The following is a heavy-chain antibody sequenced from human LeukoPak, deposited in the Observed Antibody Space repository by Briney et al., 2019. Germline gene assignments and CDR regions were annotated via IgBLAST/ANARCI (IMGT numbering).Heavy chain of an antibody. CDR2: ISSSGSTR. J-gene: IGHJ4*02. V-gene: IGHV3-48*03. Sequence: GGSLRLSCAASGFTFSSYEMNWVRQAPGKGLEWVSYISSSGSTRYYADSVKGRFTIPRDNAKNSLYLQMNSLRAEDTAVYYCARAPGYYYDSSGYYADYWGQGTLVTVSS. D-gene: IGHD3-22*01. CDR3: ARAPGYYYDSSGYYADY. CDR1: GFTFSSYE.